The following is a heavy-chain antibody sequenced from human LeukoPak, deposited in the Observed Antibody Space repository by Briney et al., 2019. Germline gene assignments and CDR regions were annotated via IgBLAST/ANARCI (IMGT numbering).Heavy chain of an antibody. CDR1: GFTFSSYA. CDR3: ARDHGIAVAHSEDY. J-gene: IGHJ4*02. Sequence: PGGSLRLSCAASGFTFSSYAMHWVRQAPGKGLEWGAVLSYDGSNKYYADSVKGRFTISRDNSKNTLYLQMNSLRAEDTAVYYCARDHGIAVAHSEDYWGQGTLVTVSS. V-gene: IGHV3-30*04. D-gene: IGHD6-19*01. CDR2: LSYDGSNK.